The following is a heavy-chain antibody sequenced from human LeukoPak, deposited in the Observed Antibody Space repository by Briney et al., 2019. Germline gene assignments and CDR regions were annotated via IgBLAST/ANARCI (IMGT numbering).Heavy chain of an antibody. V-gene: IGHV3-48*03. J-gene: IGHJ4*02. CDR2: ISSSGSTI. CDR3: ARWRYRYGRYFDY. D-gene: IGHD5-18*01. CDR1: GFAFSSYA. Sequence: GGSLRLSCAASGFAFSSYAMHWVRQAPGKGLEWVSYISSSGSTIYYADSVKGRFTISRDNAKNSLYLQMNSLRAEDTAVYYCARWRYRYGRYFDYWGQGILVTVSS.